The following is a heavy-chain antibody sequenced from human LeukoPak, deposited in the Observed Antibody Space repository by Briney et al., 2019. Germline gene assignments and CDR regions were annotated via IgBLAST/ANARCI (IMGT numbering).Heavy chain of an antibody. Sequence: GGSLRLSCAASGFTFSSHSMSWVRQAPGKGLEWVSYISSSSSTIYYADSVKGRFTISRDNAKNSLYLQMNSLRAEDTAVYYCARGAYYYEDWGQGTLVTVSS. CDR2: ISSSSSTI. J-gene: IGHJ4*02. CDR1: GFTFSSHS. V-gene: IGHV3-48*01. D-gene: IGHD3-22*01. CDR3: ARGAYYYED.